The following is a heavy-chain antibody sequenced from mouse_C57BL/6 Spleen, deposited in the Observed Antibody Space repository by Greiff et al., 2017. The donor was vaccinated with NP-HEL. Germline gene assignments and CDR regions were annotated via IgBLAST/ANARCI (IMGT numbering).Heavy chain of an antibody. CDR3: ARGEDGYYYAMDY. Sequence: VQLQQSGAELVRPGTSVKVSCKASGYAFTNYLIEWVKQRPGQGLEWIGVINPGSGGTNYNEKFKGKATLTADKSSSTAYMQLSSLTSEDSAVYFCARGEDGYYYAMDYWGQGTSVTVSS. CDR1: GYAFTNYL. CDR2: INPGSGGT. V-gene: IGHV1-54*01. J-gene: IGHJ4*01.